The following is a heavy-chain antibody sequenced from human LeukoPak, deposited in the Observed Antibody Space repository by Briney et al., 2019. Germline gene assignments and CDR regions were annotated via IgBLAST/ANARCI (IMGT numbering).Heavy chain of an antibody. D-gene: IGHD3-22*01. Sequence: SETLSLTCAVSGGSISSNNWWSWVRQPPGKGLEWIGEIYHSGTANYNPSLKSRVTFSIDKSKNQLSLILSSVTAADTAVYYCARQWADYDTSGFYSAKYFDYWGQGTLVTVSS. J-gene: IGHJ4*02. CDR1: GGSISSNNW. CDR3: ARQWADYDTSGFYSAKYFDY. V-gene: IGHV4-4*02. CDR2: IYHSGTA.